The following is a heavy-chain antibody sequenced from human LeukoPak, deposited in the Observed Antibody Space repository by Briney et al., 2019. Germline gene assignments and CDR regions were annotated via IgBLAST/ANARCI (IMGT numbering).Heavy chain of an antibody. CDR2: MYHNGST. V-gene: IGHV4-39*07. J-gene: IGHJ3*02. CDR3: ARDRAYRDRAFDI. Sequence: PSETLSLTCTVSGGSISSISYYWGWIRQPPGKGLEWIGSMYHNGSTYYNPSLKSRVTISVDTSKNQFSLKLSSVTAADTAVYYCARDRAYRDRAFDIWGQGTMVTVSS. D-gene: IGHD1-14*01. CDR1: GGSISSISYY.